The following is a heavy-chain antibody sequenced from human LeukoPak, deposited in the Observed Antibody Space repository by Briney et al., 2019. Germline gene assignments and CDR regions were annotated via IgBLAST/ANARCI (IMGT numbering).Heavy chain of an antibody. CDR3: ASLRRSSSGGY. CDR2: ISGSGGST. V-gene: IGHV3-23*01. D-gene: IGHD6-13*01. Sequence: PGGSLRLSCAASGFTFSSYGMSWVRQAPGKGLEWVSAISGSGGSTYYADSVKGRFTISRDNSKNTLYLQMNSLRAEDTAVYYCASLRRSSSGGYWGQGTLVTVSS. CDR1: GFTFSSYG. J-gene: IGHJ4*02.